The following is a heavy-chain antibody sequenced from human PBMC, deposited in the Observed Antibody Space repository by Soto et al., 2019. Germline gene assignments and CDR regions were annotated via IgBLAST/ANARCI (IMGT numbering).Heavy chain of an antibody. J-gene: IGHJ6*02. CDR2: IYYSGST. CDR3: ASVHYSSSRHYYYYGMDV. D-gene: IGHD6-13*01. V-gene: IGHV4-39*01. Sequence: SETLSLTCTVSGGSISSSSYYWGWIRQPPGKGLEWIGSIYYSGSTYYNPSLKSRVTISVDTSKNQFSLKLSSVTAADTAVYYCASVHYSSSRHYYYYGMDVWGQGTTVTVSS. CDR1: GGSISSSSYY.